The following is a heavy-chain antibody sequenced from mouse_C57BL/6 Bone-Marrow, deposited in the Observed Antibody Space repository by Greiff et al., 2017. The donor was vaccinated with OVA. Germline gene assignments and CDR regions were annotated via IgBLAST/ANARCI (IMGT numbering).Heavy chain of an antibody. CDR1: GYTFTNYW. D-gene: IGHD1-1*01. J-gene: IGHJ4*01. CDR2: IYPGGGYT. Sequence: VQLQQSGAELVRPGTSVKMSCKASGYTFTNYWIGWAKQRPGHGLEWIGDIYPGGGYTNYNEKFKGKATLTADKSSSTAYMQFSSLTSEDSAIYYCARSGYYGSSYNYAMDYWGQGTSVTVSS. V-gene: IGHV1-63*01. CDR3: ARSGYYGSSYNYAMDY.